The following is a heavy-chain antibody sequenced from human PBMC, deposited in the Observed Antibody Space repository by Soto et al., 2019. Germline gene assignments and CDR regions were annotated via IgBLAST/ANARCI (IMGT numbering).Heavy chain of an antibody. CDR3: ATSVGIGAAYFDY. V-gene: IGHV1-24*01. CDR1: GYTLTELS. CDR2: FDPEDGET. Sequence: ASVKVSCKVSGYTLTELSMHWVRQAPGKGLEWMGGFDPEDGETIYAQKFQGRVTMTEDASTDTAYMELSSLRSEDTAVYYCATSVGIGAAYFDYWGQGTLVTVSS. J-gene: IGHJ4*02. D-gene: IGHD1-26*01.